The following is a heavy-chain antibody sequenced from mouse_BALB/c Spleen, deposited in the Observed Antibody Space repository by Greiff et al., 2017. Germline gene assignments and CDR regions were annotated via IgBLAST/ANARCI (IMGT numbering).Heavy chain of an antibody. CDR3: ARRWGWYAMDY. V-gene: IGHV5-6-2*01. CDR2: INSNGGST. J-gene: IGHJ4*01. D-gene: IGHD1-1*02. Sequence: DVMLVESGGGLVKLGGSLKLSCATSGFTFSSYYMSWVRQTPEKRLELVAAINSNGGSTYYPDTVKGRFTISRDNAKNTLYLQMSSLKSEDTALYYCARRWGWYAMDYWGQGTSVTVSS. CDR1: GFTFSSYY.